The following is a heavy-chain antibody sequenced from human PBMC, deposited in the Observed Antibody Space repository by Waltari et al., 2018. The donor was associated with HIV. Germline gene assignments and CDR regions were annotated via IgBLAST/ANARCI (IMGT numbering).Heavy chain of an antibody. CDR1: GGSINNGNYY. Sequence: QVQLQESSPGLVKPSQTLSPTCVVSGGSINNGNYYWNWIRQPAGKGLEWIGHIYFSGDTNYNPSLKSRVTISVDTSKNQFSLKLISVTAADTAVYYCARRQHTGTYSRGFDSWGQGALVTVSS. CDR2: IYFSGDT. J-gene: IGHJ4*02. CDR3: ARRQHTGTYSRGFDS. D-gene: IGHD1-26*01. V-gene: IGHV4-61*02.